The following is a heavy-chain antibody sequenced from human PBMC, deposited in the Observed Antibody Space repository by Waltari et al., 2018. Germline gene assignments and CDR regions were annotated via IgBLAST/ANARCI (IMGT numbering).Heavy chain of an antibody. CDR3: AILRSTNYGANSPWFDP. Sequence: RQAPGKGLVWVSRINADGRSTSYADSVQGRFTISRDNAKNTLYLQMSSLRAEDTAVYYCAILRSTNYGANSPWFDPWGQGTLVTVSS. CDR2: INADGRST. D-gene: IGHD4-17*01. V-gene: IGHV3-74*01. J-gene: IGHJ5*02.